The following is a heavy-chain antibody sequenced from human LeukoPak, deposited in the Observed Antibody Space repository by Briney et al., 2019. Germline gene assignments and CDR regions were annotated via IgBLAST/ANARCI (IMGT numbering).Heavy chain of an antibody. D-gene: IGHD1-26*01. CDR3: AKRSSGNYFDY. CDR1: GFTFSNYA. CDR2: ISGSGGST. Sequence: GGSLRLSCAASGFTFSNYAMSWVRQAPGKGLEWVSTISGSGGSTYYADSVKGRFTISRDNSNNTLYLQMNSLRAEDTAVYYCAKRSSGNYFDYWAREPWSPSPQ. J-gene: IGHJ4*02. V-gene: IGHV3-23*01.